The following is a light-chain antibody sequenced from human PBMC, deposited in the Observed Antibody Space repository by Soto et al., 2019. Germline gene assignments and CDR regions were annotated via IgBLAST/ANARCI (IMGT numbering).Light chain of an antibody. J-gene: IGKJ1*01. CDR2: GAS. CDR3: QQYNNWWT. CDR1: QSVSSN. V-gene: IGKV3-15*01. Sequence: EIVMTQSPATLSVSPGERATLSCRASQSVSSNLAWYQQKPGHAPRLLIYGASTRATGIPARFSGSGSGTEFTRTISSLQSEDFAVSYCQQYNNWWTFGQATKVEIK.